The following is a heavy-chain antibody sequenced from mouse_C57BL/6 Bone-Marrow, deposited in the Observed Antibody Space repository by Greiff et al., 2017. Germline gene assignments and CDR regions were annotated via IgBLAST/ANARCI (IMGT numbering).Heavy chain of an antibody. CDR3: AKIGSTRYFDV. J-gene: IGHJ1*03. V-gene: IGHV1-69*01. Sequence: QVQLQQPGAELVMPGASVKLSCKASGYTFTSYWMHWVKQRPGQGLEWIGEIDPSDSYTNYNQKFKGKSTLTVDKSSSTAYMQLSSLTSEDSAVYYCAKIGSTRYFDVWCTGTTVTVSS. CDR1: GYTFTSYW. CDR2: IDPSDSYT.